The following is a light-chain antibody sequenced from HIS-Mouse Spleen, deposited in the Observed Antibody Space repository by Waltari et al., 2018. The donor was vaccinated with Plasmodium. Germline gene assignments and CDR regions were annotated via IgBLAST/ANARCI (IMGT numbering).Light chain of an antibody. CDR3: QQYNNPRTT. CDR1: QRVSSN. J-gene: IGKJ2*01. CDR2: GAS. Sequence: EIVMTQSPATLSVSPGERATLACRASQRVSSNLAGYQQKPGQSPRLLIYGASTRATGIPARFSGSGSGTEFTLTISSLQSEDFAVYYCQQYNNPRTTFGQGTKLEIK. V-gene: IGKV3-15*01.